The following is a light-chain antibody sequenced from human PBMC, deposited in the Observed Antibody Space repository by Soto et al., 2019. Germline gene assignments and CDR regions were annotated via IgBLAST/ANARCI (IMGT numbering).Light chain of an antibody. CDR3: QQYGTSPPYT. J-gene: IGKJ2*01. CDR1: QSVSSSY. CDR2: AAS. V-gene: IGKV3-20*01. Sequence: EIVLTQSPGTLSLSPGERATLSCRASQSVSSSYLAWYQQKPGQAPRLLIYAASSRATGIPDRFSGSGSGTDFTLTISRLEPEDFAVYYCQQYGTSPPYTCGQGTKVEIK.